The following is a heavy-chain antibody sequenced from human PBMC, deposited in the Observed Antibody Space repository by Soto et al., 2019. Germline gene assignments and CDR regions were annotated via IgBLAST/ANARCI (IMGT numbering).Heavy chain of an antibody. CDR1: GYSFTSYW. V-gene: IGHV5-10-1*01. CDR2: IDPSDSYT. D-gene: IGHD3-9*01. CDR3: ARARTYYDILTGYSLPGYYYGMDV. Sequence: GESLKISCKGSGYSFTSYWISWVRQMPGKGLEWMGGIDPSDSYTNYSPSFQGHVTISADKSISTAYLQWSSLKASDTAMYYCARARTYYDILTGYSLPGYYYGMDVWGQGTTVTVSS. J-gene: IGHJ6*02.